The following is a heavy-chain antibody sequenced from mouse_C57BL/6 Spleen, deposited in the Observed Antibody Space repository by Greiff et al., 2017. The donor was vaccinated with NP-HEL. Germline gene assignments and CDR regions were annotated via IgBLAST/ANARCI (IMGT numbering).Heavy chain of an antibody. CDR1: GYAFSSSW. CDR2: IYPGDGDT. CDR3: ARGLHDGSTWYFDV. V-gene: IGHV1-82*01. D-gene: IGHD1-1*01. Sequence: QVQLQQSGPELVKPGASVKISCKASGYAFSSSWMNWVKQRPGKGLEWIGRIYPGDGDTNYNGKFKGKAKLTADKSSSTAYMQLSSLTSEDSAVYFCARGLHDGSTWYFDVWGTGTTVTVSS. J-gene: IGHJ1*03.